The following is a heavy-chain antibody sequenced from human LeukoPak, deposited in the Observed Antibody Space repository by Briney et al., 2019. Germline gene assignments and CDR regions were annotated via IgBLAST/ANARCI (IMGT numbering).Heavy chain of an antibody. CDR3: ARLNTYYDFWSGHPYYFDY. J-gene: IGHJ4*02. CDR2: IYYSGST. V-gene: IGHV4-59*08. CDR1: GGSISSYY. D-gene: IGHD3-3*01. Sequence: SETLSLTCTVSGGSISSYYWSWIRQPPGKGLEWIGYIYYSGSTNYNPSLKSRVTISVDTSKNQFSLKLSSVTAADTAVYYCARLNTYYDFWSGHPYYFDYWGQGTLVTVSS.